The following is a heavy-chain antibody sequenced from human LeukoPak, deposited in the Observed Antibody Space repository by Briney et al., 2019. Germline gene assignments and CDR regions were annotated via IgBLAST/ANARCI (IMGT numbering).Heavy chain of an antibody. CDR3: ARDRGVRGGAVNWFDP. CDR2: ISSSSSYI. D-gene: IGHD3-10*01. J-gene: IGHJ5*02. Sequence: GGSLSLSCAASGFTFSSYSMNWVRQAPGKGLEWVSSISSSSSYIYYADSVKGRFTISRANAKNSLYLQMNSLRAEDTAVYYCARDRGVRGGAVNWFDPWGQGTLVTVSS. V-gene: IGHV3-21*01. CDR1: GFTFSSYS.